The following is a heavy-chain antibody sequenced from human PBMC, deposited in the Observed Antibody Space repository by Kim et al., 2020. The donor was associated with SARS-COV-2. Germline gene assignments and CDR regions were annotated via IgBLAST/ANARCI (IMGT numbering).Heavy chain of an antibody. CDR2: IYSGGST. J-gene: IGHJ2*01. CDR3: ARETRGSGSYYKHYWYFDL. V-gene: IGHV3-53*01. CDR1: GFTVSSNY. D-gene: IGHD3-10*01. Sequence: GGSLRLSCAASGFTVSSNYMSWVRQAPGKGLEWVSVIYSGGSTYYADSVKGRFTISRDNSKNTLYLQMNSLRAEDTAVYYCARETRGSGSYYKHYWYFDLWGRGTLVTVSS.